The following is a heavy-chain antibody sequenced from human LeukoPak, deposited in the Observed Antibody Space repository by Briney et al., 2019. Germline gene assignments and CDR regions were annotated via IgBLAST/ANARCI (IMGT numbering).Heavy chain of an antibody. CDR2: ISSSSSYI. D-gene: IGHD6-13*01. J-gene: IGHJ4*02. CDR1: GFTFSSYS. Sequence: PGGSLRLSCAASGFTFSSYSMNWVRQAPGKGLEWVSSISSSSSYIYYADSVKGRFTISRDNAKNSLYLQMNSLRAEDTAVYYCAKSVRYDGAATYFDYWGQGTLVTVSS. V-gene: IGHV3-21*04. CDR3: AKSVRYDGAATYFDY.